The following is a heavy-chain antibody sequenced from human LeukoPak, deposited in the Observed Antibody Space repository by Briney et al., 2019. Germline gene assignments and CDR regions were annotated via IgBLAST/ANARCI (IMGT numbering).Heavy chain of an antibody. CDR2: ISSSSSTI. CDR1: GFTFSSYN. J-gene: IGHJ4*02. D-gene: IGHD6-19*01. V-gene: IGHV3-48*01. Sequence: PGGSLRLSCAASGFTFSSYNMNWVRQAPGKGLEWVSYISSSSSTIYYADSVKGRFTISRDNAKNSLYLQMNSLRAEDTAVYYCATASSGWYYWGQGTLVTVSS. CDR3: ATASSGWYY.